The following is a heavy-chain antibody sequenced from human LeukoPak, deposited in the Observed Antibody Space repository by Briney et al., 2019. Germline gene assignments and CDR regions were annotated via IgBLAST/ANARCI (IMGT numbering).Heavy chain of an antibody. CDR1: GFTFSSYS. CDR3: VKGSSDSRPYYFDS. V-gene: IGHV3-23*01. Sequence: PGGSLRLSCAASGFTFSSYSMIWVRQAPGRGLEWISAVSSSGAGTYYADSVKGRFTISRDNSKSTLYLQMNSLRAEDTAVYYCVKGSSDSRPYYFDSWGQGTLVTVSS. CDR2: VSSSGAGT. D-gene: IGHD3-22*01. J-gene: IGHJ4*02.